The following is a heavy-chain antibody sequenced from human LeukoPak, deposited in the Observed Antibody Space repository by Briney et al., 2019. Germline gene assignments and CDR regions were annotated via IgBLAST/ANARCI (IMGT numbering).Heavy chain of an antibody. CDR2: INPNSGGT. CDR1: GHTFTGYY. V-gene: IGHV1-2*02. CDR3: ARDLAALCRTNGVCYTVDP. J-gene: IGHJ5*02. D-gene: IGHD2-8*01. Sequence: ASVKVSCKASGHTFTGYYMHWVRQAPGQELEWMGWINPNSGGTNYAQKFQGRVTMTRDTSISTAYMELSRLRSDDTAVYYCARDLAALCRTNGVCYTVDPWGQGTLVTVSS.